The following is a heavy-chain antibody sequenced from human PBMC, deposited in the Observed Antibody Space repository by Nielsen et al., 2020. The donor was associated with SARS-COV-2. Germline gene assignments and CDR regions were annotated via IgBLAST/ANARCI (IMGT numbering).Heavy chain of an antibody. CDR2: INAGNGNT. CDR1: GYSFTTYA. Sequence: ASVKVSCKASGYSFTTYAIHWVRQAPGQRLEWMGWINAGNGNTRYSQKFQGRVTITRDTSASTAYMELSSLRSEDTAVYYCARHLRGYIDYWGQGTLVTVSS. V-gene: IGHV1-3*01. CDR3: ARHLRGYIDY. J-gene: IGHJ4*02.